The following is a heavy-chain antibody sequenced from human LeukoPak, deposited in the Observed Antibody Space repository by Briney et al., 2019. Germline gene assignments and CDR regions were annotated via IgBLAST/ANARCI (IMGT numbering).Heavy chain of an antibody. J-gene: IGHJ4*02. CDR2: TYYRSKWNN. Sequence: SQALSLTCVISGDSVSSNSAAWNWIRLSPSRGLEWLGRTYYRSKWNNDYALSVKSRITINPDTSKNQFSLQVNSVTPEDTAVYYCARGPLGSSWYDYWGQGTLVTVSS. V-gene: IGHV6-1*01. CDR3: ARGPLGSSWYDY. D-gene: IGHD6-13*01. CDR1: GDSVSSNSAA.